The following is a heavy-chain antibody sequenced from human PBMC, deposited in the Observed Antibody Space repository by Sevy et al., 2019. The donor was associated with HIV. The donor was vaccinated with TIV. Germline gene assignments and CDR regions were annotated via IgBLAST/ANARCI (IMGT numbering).Heavy chain of an antibody. CDR3: AIYHWDCTGGVCSRYYYYYYGMDV. D-gene: IGHD2-8*02. Sequence: GESLKISCKGSGYSFTSYWIGWVRRMPGKGLEWMGIIYPGDSDTRYSPSFQGHVTISADQSISTAYLQWSSLKASDTAMYYCAIYHWDCTGGVCSRYYYYYYGMDVWGQGTTVTVSS. CDR2: IYPGDSDT. CDR1: GYSFTSYW. V-gene: IGHV5-51*01. J-gene: IGHJ6*02.